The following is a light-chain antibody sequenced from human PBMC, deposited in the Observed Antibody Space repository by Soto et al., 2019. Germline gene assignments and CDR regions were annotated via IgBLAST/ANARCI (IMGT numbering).Light chain of an antibody. Sequence: QSALTQPASVSGSPGQSITISCTGNTSDVGLYNYVSWYQQHPGKAPKLMIYEVSNRPSGVSNRFSGSKSGNTASLTISGLQAEDEADYYCSSYTSSSDYVFGTGTKVTVL. V-gene: IGLV2-14*01. CDR3: SSYTSSSDYV. J-gene: IGLJ1*01. CDR1: TSDVGLYNY. CDR2: EVS.